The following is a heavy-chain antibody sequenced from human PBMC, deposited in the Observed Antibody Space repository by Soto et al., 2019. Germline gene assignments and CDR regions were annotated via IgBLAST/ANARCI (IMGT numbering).Heavy chain of an antibody. Sequence: QVQLQQWGAGLLKPSETLSLTCAVYGGSFNDYYWTWIRQPPGKGLEWIGEIYHSGSTNYSPSLKSRVTMSLDTSKNQFSLKLPSVTAADTAIYDCARGSRRYRLRVFDSWGQGTLVTVSS. CDR3: ARGSRRYRLRVFDS. V-gene: IGHV4-34*01. CDR1: GGSFNDYY. D-gene: IGHD1-26*01. CDR2: IYHSGST. J-gene: IGHJ4*02.